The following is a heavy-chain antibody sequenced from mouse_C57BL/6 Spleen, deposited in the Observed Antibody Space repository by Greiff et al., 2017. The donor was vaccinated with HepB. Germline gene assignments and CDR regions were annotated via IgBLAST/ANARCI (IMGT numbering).Heavy chain of an antibody. CDR3: ARQTTVVATRYFDV. V-gene: IGHV5-6*01. CDR1: GFTFSSYG. D-gene: IGHD1-1*01. CDR2: ISSGGSYT. Sequence: EVQLQESGGDLVKPGGSLKLSCAASGFTFSSYGMSWVRQTPDKRLEWVATISSGGSYTYYPDSVKGRFTISRDNAKNTLYLQMSSLKSEDTAMYYCARQTTVVATRYFDVWGTGTTVTVSS. J-gene: IGHJ1*03.